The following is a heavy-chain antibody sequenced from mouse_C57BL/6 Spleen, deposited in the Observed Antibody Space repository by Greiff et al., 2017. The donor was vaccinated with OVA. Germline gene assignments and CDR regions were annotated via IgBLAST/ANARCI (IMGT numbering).Heavy chain of an antibody. V-gene: IGHV1-50*01. D-gene: IGHD1-1*02. CDR3: ARKVYGHYAMDY. CDR2: IDPSDSYT. Sequence: QVQLQQPGAELVKPGASVKLSCKASGYTFTSYWMQWVKQRPGQGLEWIGEIDPSDSYTNYNQKFKGKATFTVDTSSSTAYMQLSSLTSEDSAVYYCARKVYGHYAMDYWGQGTSVTVSS. CDR1: GYTFTSYW. J-gene: IGHJ4*01.